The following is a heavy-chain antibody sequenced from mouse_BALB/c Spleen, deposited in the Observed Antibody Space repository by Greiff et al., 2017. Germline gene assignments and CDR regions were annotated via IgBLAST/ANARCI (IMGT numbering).Heavy chain of an antibody. CDR3: ARGGSAY. V-gene: IGHV1-19*01. D-gene: IGHD1-1*01. Sequence: EVQLQQSGPELVKPGASVKMSCKASGYTFTDYYMDWVKQSHGESFEWIGRVNPYNGGTSYNQKFKGKATLTVDKSSSTAYMELNSLTSEDSAVYYCARGGSAYWGQGTTRTVSS. J-gene: IGHJ2*01. CDR2: VNPYNGGT. CDR1: GYTFTDYY.